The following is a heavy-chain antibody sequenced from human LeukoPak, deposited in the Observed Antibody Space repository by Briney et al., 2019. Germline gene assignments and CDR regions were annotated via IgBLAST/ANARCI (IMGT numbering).Heavy chain of an antibody. D-gene: IGHD4-11*01. CDR2: IIPIFGTA. V-gene: IGHV1-69*05. CDR3: ARTITYSNYDP. CDR1: GGTFSSYA. Sequence: GASVKDSCMASGGTFSSYAISWVRQAPGQGLAWMGGIIPIFGTANYAQKFQGRVTITTDESTSTAYMELSSLRSEDTAVYYCARTITYSNYDPWGQGTLVTVSS. J-gene: IGHJ5*02.